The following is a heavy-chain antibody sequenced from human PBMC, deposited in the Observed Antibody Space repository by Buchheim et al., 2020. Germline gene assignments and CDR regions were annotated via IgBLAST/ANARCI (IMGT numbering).Heavy chain of an antibody. D-gene: IGHD2-2*01. V-gene: IGHV3-33*01. CDR2: IWYDGSNK. Sequence: QVQLVESGGGVVQPGRSLRLSCAASGFTFSSYGMHWVRQAPGKGLEWVAVIWYDGSNKYYADSVKGGFTISRDNSKNKRYLQMNSLRAEDTAVYYCARGASLDYFDYWGQGTL. CDR3: ARGASLDYFDY. J-gene: IGHJ4*02. CDR1: GFTFSSYG.